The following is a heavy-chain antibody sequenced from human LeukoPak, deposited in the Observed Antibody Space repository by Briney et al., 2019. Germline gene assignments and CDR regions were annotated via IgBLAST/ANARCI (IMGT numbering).Heavy chain of an antibody. V-gene: IGHV1-46*01. CDR1: GYTFTSYY. J-gene: IGHJ3*01. CDR2: INPSGGST. CDR3: ARVADAFAF. Sequence: ASVKVSCKASGYTFTSYYIHWVRQAPGQGLQWMGGINPSGGSTSYAQKFQGRVTMTRDMSTSTVYMELSSLRSEDSAVYYCARVADAFAFWGQGSMVTVSS.